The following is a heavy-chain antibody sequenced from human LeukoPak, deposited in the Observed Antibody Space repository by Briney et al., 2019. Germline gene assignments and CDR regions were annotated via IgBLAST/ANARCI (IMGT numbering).Heavy chain of an antibody. D-gene: IGHD3-10*01. CDR3: ARGLVWFGPRKTFDY. V-gene: IGHV4-34*01. J-gene: IGHJ4*02. Sequence: SETLSLTCAVYGGSFSGYYWSWLRQPPGKGLEWIGEINHSGSTNYNPSLKSRVTISGDASKNQFSLKLSSVTAADTAVFYCARGLVWFGPRKTFDYWGQGTLVTVSS. CDR1: GGSFSGYY. CDR2: INHSGST.